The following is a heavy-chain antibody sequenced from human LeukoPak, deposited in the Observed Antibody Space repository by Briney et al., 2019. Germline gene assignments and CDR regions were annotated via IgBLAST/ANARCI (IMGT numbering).Heavy chain of an antibody. CDR3: ARAGGDNCLEGDDY. CDR2: ISAYNGNT. J-gene: IGHJ4*02. Sequence: ASVKVSCKASGYTFTSYGISWVRQAPGQGLEWMGWISAYNGNTNYAQKLQGRVTMTTDTSTSTAYMELRSLRPDDTAVYYCARAGGDNCLEGDDYWGQGTLVTVSS. CDR1: GYTFTSYG. D-gene: IGHD1-1*01. V-gene: IGHV1-18*01.